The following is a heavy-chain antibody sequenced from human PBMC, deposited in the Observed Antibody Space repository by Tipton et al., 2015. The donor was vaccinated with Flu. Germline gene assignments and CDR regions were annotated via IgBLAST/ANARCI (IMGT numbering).Heavy chain of an antibody. CDR2: IYSGGST. J-gene: IGHJ6*02. CDR1: GFTVSSNY. Sequence: SLRLSCAASGFTVSSNYMSWVRQAPGKGLEWVSVIYSGGSTYYADSVKGRFTISRHNSKNTLYLQMNSLRAEDTAVYYCARDLGGYSYGYGDSYGMDVWGQGTTVPVSS. CDR3: ARDLGGYSYGYGDSYGMDV. D-gene: IGHD5-18*01. V-gene: IGHV3-53*04.